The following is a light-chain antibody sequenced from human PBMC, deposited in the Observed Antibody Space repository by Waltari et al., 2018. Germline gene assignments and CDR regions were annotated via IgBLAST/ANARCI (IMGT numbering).Light chain of an antibody. V-gene: IGKV3-11*01. CDR2: DVS. CDR1: PSVSSS. J-gene: IGKJ5*01. Sequence: EIVLTQSPATLSLSPGERATLSCRASPSVSSSLGWYQKKPGQAPRLLIYDVSNRATDIPARFSGSGSGTDFTLTISSLEPEDFAVYYCQQRDNWPSITFGQGTRLEIK. CDR3: QQRDNWPSIT.